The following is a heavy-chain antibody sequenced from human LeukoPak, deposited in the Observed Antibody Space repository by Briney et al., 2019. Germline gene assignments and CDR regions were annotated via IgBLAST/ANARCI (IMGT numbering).Heavy chain of an antibody. D-gene: IGHD3-3*02. CDR3: ARDISISWFYS. Sequence: SETLSLTCTVSGASISSDSNYWAWVRQPPGKGLQWIGSIYHTGSTFYNPSLMSRVSISINSSKNQFSLKLSSVTVADTALYYCARDISISWFYSWGQGTLVSVSS. J-gene: IGHJ5*01. V-gene: IGHV4-39*07. CDR2: IYHTGST. CDR1: GASISSDSNY.